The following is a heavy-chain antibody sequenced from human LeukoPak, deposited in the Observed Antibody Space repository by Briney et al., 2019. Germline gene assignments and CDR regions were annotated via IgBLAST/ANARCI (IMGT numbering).Heavy chain of an antibody. CDR1: GGSISSSSYY. CDR2: IYYSGST. D-gene: IGHD3-9*01. V-gene: IGHV4-39*01. J-gene: IGHJ6*02. CDR3: ARTFTHIPSLYDILTGSPPPYYYYGMDV. Sequence: SETLSLTCTVSGGSISSSSYYWGWIRQPPGKGLEWIGSIYYSGSTYYNPSLKSRVTISVDTSKNQFSPKLSPVTAADTAVYYCARTFTHIPSLYDILTGSPPPYYYYGMDVWGQGTTVTVSS.